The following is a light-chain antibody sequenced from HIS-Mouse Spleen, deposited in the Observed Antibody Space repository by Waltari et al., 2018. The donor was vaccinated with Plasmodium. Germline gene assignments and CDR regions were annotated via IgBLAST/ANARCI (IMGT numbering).Light chain of an antibody. J-gene: IGKJ5*01. CDR3: QQYDNLPIT. CDR1: QDISNY. V-gene: IGKV1-33*01. CDR2: DAS. Sequence: DIHMPQSPSSLSASVGDRVTITCQASQDISNYLNWYQQKPGKAPKLLIYDASNLETGVPSRFSGSGSGTDFTFTISSLQPEDIATYYCQQYDNLPITFGQGTRLEIK.